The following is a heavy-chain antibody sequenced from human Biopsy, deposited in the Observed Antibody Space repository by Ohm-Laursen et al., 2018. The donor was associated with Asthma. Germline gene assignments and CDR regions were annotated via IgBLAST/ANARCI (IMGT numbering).Heavy chain of an antibody. CDR1: GFSLRAPGVG. V-gene: IGHV2-5*02. D-gene: IGHD3-10*01. Sequence: TQTLTLTCSFSGFSLRAPGVGVGWIRQSPGKALEWLALLYWDDYNLFRPSLKRRLTISKDPSKNQVVLTMTKMDPVDSGTYYCALSQDSGFDDHSPSWFDPWGQGTLVTVSS. J-gene: IGHJ5*02. CDR2: LYWDDYN. CDR3: ALSQDSGFDDHSPSWFDP.